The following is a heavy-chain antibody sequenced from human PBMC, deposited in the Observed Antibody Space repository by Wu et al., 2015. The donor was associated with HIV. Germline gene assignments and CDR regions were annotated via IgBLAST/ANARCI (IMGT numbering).Heavy chain of an antibody. J-gene: IGHJ6*02. CDR3: ARDQQWPTTYYYYYGMDV. CDR1: GYTFTSYG. CDR2: SALMMVT. V-gene: IGHV1-18*01. D-gene: IGHD6-19*01. Sequence: QVQLVQSGAEVKKPGASVKVSCKASGYTFTSYGISWVRQAPGQGLSGWDGSALMMVTQTMHRISRARVTMTTDTSTSTAYMELRSLRSDDTAVYYCARDQQWPTTYYYYYGMDVWGRRTTVTVSS.